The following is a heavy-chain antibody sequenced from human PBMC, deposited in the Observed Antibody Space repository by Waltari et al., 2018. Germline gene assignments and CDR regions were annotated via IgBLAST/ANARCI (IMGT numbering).Heavy chain of an antibody. D-gene: IGHD3-22*01. Sequence: EVQLVESGGGLVQPGGSLSLSCAAAGFTFSSYWMHGVGQVPGKGLVWVSRINSDGSRTIYADSVKGRLTISRDNAKNTLYLQLNSLRVEDTAVYYCAREPSPDSSGYFYYYMDVWGKGTTVTVSS. CDR1: GFTFSSYW. V-gene: IGHV3-74*01. CDR2: INSDGSRT. CDR3: AREPSPDSSGYFYYYMDV. J-gene: IGHJ6*03.